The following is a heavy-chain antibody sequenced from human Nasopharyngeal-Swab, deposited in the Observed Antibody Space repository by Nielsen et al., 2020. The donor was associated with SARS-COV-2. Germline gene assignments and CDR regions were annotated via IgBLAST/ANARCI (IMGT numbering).Heavy chain of an antibody. Sequence: GESLKISCAASGFTFSSYSMNWVRQAPGKGLEWVSSISSSSSYIYYADSVKGRFTISRDNAKNSLYLQMNSLSAEDTAVYYCTTVGLELPEGFDYWGQGTLVTVSS. CDR3: TTVGLELPEGFDY. J-gene: IGHJ4*02. V-gene: IGHV3-21*01. CDR2: ISSSSSYI. CDR1: GFTFSSYS. D-gene: IGHD1-7*01.